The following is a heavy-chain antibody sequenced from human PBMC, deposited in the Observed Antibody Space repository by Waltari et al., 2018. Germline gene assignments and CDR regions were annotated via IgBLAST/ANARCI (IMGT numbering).Heavy chain of an antibody. J-gene: IGHJ3*02. CDR3: ATEEGTYCGGDCYSAFDI. CDR2: FDPEDGET. CDR1: GYTLTELS. V-gene: IGHV1-24*01. Sequence: QVQLVQSGAEVKKPGASVKVSCKVSGYTLTELSMHWVRQAPGKGLEWMGGFDPEDGETSYAQKFQGRVTMTEDTSTDTAYMELSSLRSEDTAVYYCATEEGTYCGGDCYSAFDIWGQGTMVTVSS. D-gene: IGHD2-21*01.